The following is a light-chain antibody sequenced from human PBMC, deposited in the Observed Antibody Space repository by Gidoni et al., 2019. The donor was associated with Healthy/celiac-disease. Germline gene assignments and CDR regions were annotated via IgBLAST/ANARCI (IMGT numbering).Light chain of an antibody. Sequence: IQITQSPSSLSASVGDRVTITCPASQDISNYLNWYQQKPGKAPKLLIYDASNFETGVPSRFSGSGSGTDFTFTIRSLQHEDIETYYCQQYDNLQTFGGGTKVEIK. J-gene: IGKJ4*01. CDR1: QDISNY. CDR3: QQYDNLQT. V-gene: IGKV1-33*01. CDR2: DAS.